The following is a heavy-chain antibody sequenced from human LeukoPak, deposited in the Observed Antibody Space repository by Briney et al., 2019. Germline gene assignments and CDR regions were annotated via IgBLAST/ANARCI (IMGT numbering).Heavy chain of an antibody. D-gene: IGHD3-10*01. CDR3: AGGSGSYGGDY. CDR2: IYSGGST. Sequence: GGSLRLSCAASGFTVISNYMSWVRQAPGKGLEWVSVIYSGGSTYYADSVKGRFTISRDNSTNTLYLQMYSLRAEDTAVYYCAGGSGSYGGDYWGQGTLVTVSS. CDR1: GFTVISNY. V-gene: IGHV3-66*01. J-gene: IGHJ4*02.